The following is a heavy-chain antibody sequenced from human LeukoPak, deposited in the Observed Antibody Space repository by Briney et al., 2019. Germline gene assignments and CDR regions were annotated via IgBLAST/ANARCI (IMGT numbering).Heavy chain of an antibody. Sequence: SETLSLTCTVSGVTVSTYYWSWIRQPAGKGLEFIGRFFTSGTSGTTNYNPSLKSRVTISVDTSKNQFSLKLSSVTAADTAVYYCARDHGYCSGGSCSIPYYYYYYMDVWGKGTTVTVSS. V-gene: IGHV4-4*07. J-gene: IGHJ6*03. CDR2: FFTSGTSGTT. D-gene: IGHD2-15*01. CDR1: GVTVSTYY. CDR3: ARDHGYCSGGSCSIPYYYYYYMDV.